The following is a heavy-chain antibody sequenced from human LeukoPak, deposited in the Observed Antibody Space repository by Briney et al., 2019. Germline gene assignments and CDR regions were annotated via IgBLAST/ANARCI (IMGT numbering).Heavy chain of an antibody. CDR3: ARGGSGYHFDY. CDR1: GGSISSGSYD. Sequence: PSQTLSLTCTVSGGSISSGSYDWSWIRQPAGKGLEWVGRIYTSGSTNYNPSLKSRVTISVDTSKNQFSLKLSSVTAADTAVYYCARGGSGYHFDYWGQGTLVTVSS. V-gene: IGHV4-61*02. J-gene: IGHJ4*02. CDR2: IYTSGST. D-gene: IGHD5-12*01.